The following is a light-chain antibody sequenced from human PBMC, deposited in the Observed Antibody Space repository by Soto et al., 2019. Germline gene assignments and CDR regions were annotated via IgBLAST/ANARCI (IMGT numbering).Light chain of an antibody. CDR3: QQYKNWPRT. J-gene: IGKJ1*01. Sequence: DIGLTQSAATLSVSPGERATLSCRASQSFXILFAWYQQKPGQAPRVLXHGATTRATGIPARFSGSGSGTEFTLTISSLQSEDFAVYYCQQYKNWPRTFGQGTKVDIK. CDR2: GAT. CDR1: QSFXIL. V-gene: IGKV3-15*01.